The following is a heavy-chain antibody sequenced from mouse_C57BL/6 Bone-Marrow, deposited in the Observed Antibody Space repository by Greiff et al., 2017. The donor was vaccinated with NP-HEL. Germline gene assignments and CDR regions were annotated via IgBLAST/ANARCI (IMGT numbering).Heavy chain of an antibody. J-gene: IGHJ3*01. V-gene: IGHV1-66*01. D-gene: IGHD2-3*01. CDR3: TTPVYDGYWGFAY. CDR1: GYSFTSYY. Sequence: VQLQQSGPELVKPGASVKISCKASGYSFTSYYIHWVKQRPGQGLEWIGWIYPGSGNTKYNEKFKGKATLTADTSSNTAYLQLSSLTSEDTAVYYCTTPVYDGYWGFAYWGKGTMVTVSA. CDR2: IYPGSGNT.